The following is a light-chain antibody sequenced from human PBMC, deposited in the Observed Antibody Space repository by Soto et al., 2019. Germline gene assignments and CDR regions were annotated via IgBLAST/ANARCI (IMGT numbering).Light chain of an antibody. CDR3: QQYGSSPIT. CDR2: GAS. Sequence: EIVLTQSPGTLSLSPGERATLSCRASQSVSSTFLAWYQQKPGQAPRLLIYGASSRATGIPDRFSGSGSGTDFTLTISRLEPEDFAMYYCQQYGSSPITFGQGTRLEIK. J-gene: IGKJ5*01. CDR1: QSVSSTF. V-gene: IGKV3-20*01.